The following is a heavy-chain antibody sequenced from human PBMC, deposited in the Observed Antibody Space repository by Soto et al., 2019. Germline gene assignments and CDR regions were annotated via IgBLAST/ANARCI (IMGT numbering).Heavy chain of an antibody. V-gene: IGHV1-58*01. J-gene: IGHJ4*02. D-gene: IGHD2-21*02. Sequence: SVKVSCKTSGFTFSSSAVHWVRQARGHRLQWIGWIDVGSANANYAQMLQERVTISRDMSTSTAYMELSSLRPEDTAVYYCAADVVVTAPYDHWGQGTLVTVSS. CDR3: AADVVVTAPYDH. CDR1: GFTFSSSA. CDR2: IDVGSANA.